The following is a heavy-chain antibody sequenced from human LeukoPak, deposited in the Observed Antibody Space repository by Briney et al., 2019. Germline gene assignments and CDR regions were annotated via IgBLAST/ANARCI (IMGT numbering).Heavy chain of an antibody. J-gene: IGHJ4*02. Sequence: GGSLRLSCAASGFTFSSYWMHWVRQAPGKGLVGVSRINDDGRSTNYADSVKGRFTISRDNSKNTLYLQMNSLRVEDTAVYYCAKADRGSYYGLGDYFDYWGQGILVTVSS. CDR2: INDDGRST. V-gene: IGHV3-74*01. CDR3: AKADRGSYYGLGDYFDY. CDR1: GFTFSSYW. D-gene: IGHD1-26*01.